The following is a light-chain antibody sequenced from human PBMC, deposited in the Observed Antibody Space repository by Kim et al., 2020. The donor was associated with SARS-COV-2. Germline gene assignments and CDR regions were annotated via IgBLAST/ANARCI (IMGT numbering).Light chain of an antibody. CDR1: CRDVGGYDY. Sequence: GHAITISCTGTCRDVGGYDYVSWFQQHTGKATKLVSFDVTDRTSGVSNRFSGSKSGNTASLTISGLQAEDEADYYCSSYTSSDTLVFGGGTKVTVL. CDR3: SSYTSSDTLV. J-gene: IGLJ2*01. CDR2: DVT. V-gene: IGLV2-14*03.